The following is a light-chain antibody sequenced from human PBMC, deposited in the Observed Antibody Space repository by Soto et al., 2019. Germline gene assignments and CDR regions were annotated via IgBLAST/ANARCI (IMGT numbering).Light chain of an antibody. V-gene: IGKV1-39*01. CDR1: QTVSRY. Sequence: DIQLTQSPSSLSASVGDTVTITCRASQTVSRYLNWYQQKSGTAPKLLIYAASNLYTGVPSRFSGSRSGTEFTLTISSLQPEDFATYYCQQANSFPLTFGQGTRLEIK. CDR2: AAS. J-gene: IGKJ5*01. CDR3: QQANSFPLT.